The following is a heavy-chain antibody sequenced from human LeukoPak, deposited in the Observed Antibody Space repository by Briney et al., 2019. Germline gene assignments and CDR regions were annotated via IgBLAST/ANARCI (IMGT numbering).Heavy chain of an antibody. D-gene: IGHD3-3*01. CDR2: MKPNSGNT. V-gene: IGHV1-8*03. CDR3: ARAYDFWSGYSALYYFDY. J-gene: IGHJ4*02. Sequence: ASVKVSCKASGYTFTSYDINWVRQATGQGLEWMGWMKPNSGNTGYALKFQGRVTITRNTSISTAYMELSSLRSEDTAVYYCARAYDFWSGYSALYYFDYWGQGTLVTVSS. CDR1: GYTFTSYD.